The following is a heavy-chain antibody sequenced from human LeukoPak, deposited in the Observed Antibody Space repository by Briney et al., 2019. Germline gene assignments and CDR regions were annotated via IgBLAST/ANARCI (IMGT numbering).Heavy chain of an antibody. CDR1: GFTFSSYS. CDR2: ISFGSATI. D-gene: IGHD3-10*01. J-gene: IGHJ3*01. Sequence: QSGGSLRLSCEASGFTFSSYSMNWVRQAPGKGLEWVSYISFGSATIHYADSVKGRFTISRDNAKNSLYLQLNSLRAEDTALYYCARDTHYYGSGSPAFDLWGRGTMVTVSS. V-gene: IGHV3-48*01. CDR3: ARDTHYYGSGSPAFDL.